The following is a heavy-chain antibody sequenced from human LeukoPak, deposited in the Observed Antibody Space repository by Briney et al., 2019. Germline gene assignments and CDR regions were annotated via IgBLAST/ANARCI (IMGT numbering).Heavy chain of an antibody. CDR1: GFTFRTYW. V-gene: IGHV3-74*01. CDR3: ARGGRHDYDGRPPDF. D-gene: IGHD4-23*01. CDR2: IGGDGSNT. J-gene: IGHJ4*02. Sequence: GGSLRLSCGASGFTFRTYWMHWVRQAPGKGLVWVSRIGGDGSNTNFADSVRGRFAISRDNAKNTLYLQMNSLRAEDTAVYYCARGGRHDYDGRPPDFWGQGTLVTVSS.